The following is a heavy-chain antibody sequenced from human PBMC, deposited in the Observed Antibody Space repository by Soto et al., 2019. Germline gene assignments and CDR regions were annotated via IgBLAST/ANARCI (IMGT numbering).Heavy chain of an antibody. CDR1: GFTFNTYG. V-gene: IGHV3-30*18. D-gene: IGHD1-7*01. CDR2: ISNDVSNK. CDR3: ANWNYPQSD. Sequence: QVQLVESGGGVVQPGKSLRLSCAASGFTFNTYGMHWVRQAPGKGPEWVAVISNDVSNKYYADSVKGRFTISRDNSKNTLYLQMHSLRAEDTAVYYCANWNYPQSDWGQGTLVTVSS. J-gene: IGHJ4*02.